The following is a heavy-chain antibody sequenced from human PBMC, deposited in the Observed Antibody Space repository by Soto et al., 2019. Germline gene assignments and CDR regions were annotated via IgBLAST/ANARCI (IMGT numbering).Heavy chain of an antibody. V-gene: IGHV4-34*01. CDR1: GGSFSGYY. J-gene: IGHJ6*02. CDR3: ARGRPYCSGGICYPTGVGRIGIYYYGMDV. D-gene: IGHD2-15*01. CDR2: INHSRST. Sequence: PSETLSLTCAVYGGSFSGYYWSWIRQPPGKGLEWIGEINHSRSTNYNPSLESRVTISVDTSKNQFSLKLSSVTAADTAVYYCARGRPYCSGGICYPTGVGRIGIYYYGMDVWGQGTTVTVSS.